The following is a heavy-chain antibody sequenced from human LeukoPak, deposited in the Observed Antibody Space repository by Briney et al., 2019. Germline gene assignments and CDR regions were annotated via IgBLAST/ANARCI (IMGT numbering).Heavy chain of an antibody. CDR3: AKDDWYQLQPPDY. V-gene: IGHV1-69*04. D-gene: IGHD2-2*01. Sequence: EASVKVSCKASGGTFSSYTISLVRQAPGQGLEWMGRIIPILGIANYAQKFQGRVTITADKSTSTAYMELSSLRSEDTAVYYCAKDDWYQLQPPDYWGQGTLVTVSS. J-gene: IGHJ4*02. CDR2: IIPILGIA. CDR1: GGTFSSYT.